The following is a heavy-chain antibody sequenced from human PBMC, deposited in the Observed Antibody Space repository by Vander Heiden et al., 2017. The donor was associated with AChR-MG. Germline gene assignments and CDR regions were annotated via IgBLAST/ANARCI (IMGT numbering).Heavy chain of an antibody. D-gene: IGHD6-19*01. J-gene: IGHJ4*02. V-gene: IGHV3-23*01. Sequence: EVQLLEAGGGLVQPGGSLRLSCAASEFTFRSYAMSWVRQAPGKGLEWVSTIRDSGDSAYYADSVKGRFTISRDNSKSTLYLQMNSLRAEDTALYYCAKGKSAGSVAGRGGGFDYWGQGTLGTVSS. CDR2: IRDSGDSA. CDR1: EFTFRSYA. CDR3: AKGKSAGSVAGRGGGFDY.